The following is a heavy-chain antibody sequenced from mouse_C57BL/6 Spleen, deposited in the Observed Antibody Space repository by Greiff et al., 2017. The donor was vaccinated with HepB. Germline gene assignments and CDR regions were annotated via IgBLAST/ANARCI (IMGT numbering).Heavy chain of an antibody. V-gene: IGHV6-6*01. D-gene: IGHD2-5*01. CDR1: GFTFSDAW. CDR3: TRYYSNYRYYAMDY. J-gene: IGHJ4*01. Sequence: VQLKESGGGLVQPGGSMKLSCAASGFTFSDAWMDWVRQSPEKGLEWVAEIRNKANNHATYYAESVKGRFTISRDDSKSSVYLQMNSLRAEDTGIYYCTRYYSNYRYYAMDYWGQGTSVTVSS. CDR2: IRNKANNHAT.